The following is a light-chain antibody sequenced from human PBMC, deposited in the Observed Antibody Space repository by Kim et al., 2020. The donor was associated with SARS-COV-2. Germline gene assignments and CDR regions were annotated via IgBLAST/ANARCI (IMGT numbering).Light chain of an antibody. V-gene: IGLV1-44*01. CDR2: TDD. J-gene: IGLJ3*02. Sequence: GKRVTISCSGSSSNTGRNTVNWYQQFPGTAPQLLIDTDDRRPSGVSDRVSCSKSGTSASLAISALRSEDEADYYCATWDDSLDVWMFGGGTQLTVL. CDR1: SSNTGRNT. CDR3: ATWDDSLDVWM.